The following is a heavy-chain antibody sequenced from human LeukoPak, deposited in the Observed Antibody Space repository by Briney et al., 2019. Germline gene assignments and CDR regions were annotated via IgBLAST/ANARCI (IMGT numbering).Heavy chain of an antibody. Sequence: GGSLRLSCAASAFPFSNYWMSWVRQAPGKGLEWVANIKKDGSEKNYVDSVKGRFTISRDNAKNSLYLQMNSLRVEDTAVYYCASEGELGYGSFYWGLRTLVTVSS. CDR1: AFPFSNYW. CDR3: ASEGELGYGSFY. V-gene: IGHV3-7*01. CDR2: IKKDGSEK. D-gene: IGHD3-10*01. J-gene: IGHJ4*02.